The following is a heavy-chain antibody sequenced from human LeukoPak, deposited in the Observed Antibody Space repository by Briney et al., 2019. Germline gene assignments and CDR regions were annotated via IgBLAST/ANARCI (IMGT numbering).Heavy chain of an antibody. Sequence: PSETLSLTCTVSGGSISSYYWSWIRQPAGKGLEWIGRIYTSGSTNYKPSLKSRVTMSVDTSKKQFSLKLASVTAADTAIYYCAKGAGGFSYYNWFDPWGQGTLVTVSS. CDR3: AKGAGGFSYYNWFDP. CDR2: IYTSGST. D-gene: IGHD5-18*01. J-gene: IGHJ5*02. CDR1: GGSISSYY. V-gene: IGHV4-4*07.